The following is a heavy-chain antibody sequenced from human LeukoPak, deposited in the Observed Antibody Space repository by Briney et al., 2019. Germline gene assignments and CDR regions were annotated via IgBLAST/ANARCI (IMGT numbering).Heavy chain of an antibody. Sequence: EASVKVSCKASGYTFTSYAMHWVRQAPGQRLEWMGWINAGNGNTKYSQKFQGRVTITRDTSASTAYMELSSLRSEDTAVYYCARGKMTRSVGLSDIDYWGQGTLVTVSS. CDR2: INAGNGNT. D-gene: IGHD2-15*01. J-gene: IGHJ4*02. CDR1: GYTFTSYA. V-gene: IGHV1-3*01. CDR3: ARGKMTRSVGLSDIDY.